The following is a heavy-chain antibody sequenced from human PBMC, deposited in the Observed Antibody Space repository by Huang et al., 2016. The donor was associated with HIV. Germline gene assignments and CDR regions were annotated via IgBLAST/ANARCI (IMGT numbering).Heavy chain of an antibody. V-gene: IGHV4-34*01. CDR2: LNHSART. J-gene: IGHJ4*02. D-gene: IGHD2-15*01. CDR3: ARVRMPSGGYFTTHTFDL. CDR1: GGSVGGTS. Sequence: QVQLQQWGAGLLKPSETLSLTCGVVGGSVGGTSWSWIRQPPGKGLEGIGELNHSARTNYNQDPKPQVLMSPDTAKNQFYLRRTSVTAADTAVYFCARVRMPSGGYFTTHTFDLWGQGSLVTVSS.